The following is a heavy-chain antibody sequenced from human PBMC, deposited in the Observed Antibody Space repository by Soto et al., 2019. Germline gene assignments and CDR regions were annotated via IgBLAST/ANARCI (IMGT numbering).Heavy chain of an antibody. Sequence: EGSMRLSCAASGFTFSSYDMHWVRQATGKGLEWVSAIGTAGDTYYPGSVKGRFTISRENAKNSLYLQMNSLRAGDTAVYYCARWVYCSGGSCQLNRAFAIWGQGTMVTVSS. CDR2: IGTAGDT. J-gene: IGHJ3*02. CDR1: GFTFSSYD. D-gene: IGHD2-15*01. V-gene: IGHV3-13*01. CDR3: ARWVYCSGGSCQLNRAFAI.